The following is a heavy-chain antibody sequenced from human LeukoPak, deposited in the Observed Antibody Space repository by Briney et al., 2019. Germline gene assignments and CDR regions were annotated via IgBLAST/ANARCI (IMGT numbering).Heavy chain of an antibody. Sequence: SETLSLTCAVYGGSFSGYYWSWIRQPPGKGLEWIGEINHSGSTNYDPSLKSRVTISVDTSKNQFSPKLSSVTAADTAVYYCASLNDFGYYFDYWGQGTLVTVSS. V-gene: IGHV4-34*01. CDR2: INHSGST. D-gene: IGHD3-3*01. CDR1: GGSFSGYY. CDR3: ASLNDFGYYFDY. J-gene: IGHJ4*02.